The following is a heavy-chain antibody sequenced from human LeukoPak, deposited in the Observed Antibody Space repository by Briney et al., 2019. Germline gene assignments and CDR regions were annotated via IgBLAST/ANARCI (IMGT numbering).Heavy chain of an antibody. V-gene: IGHV1-18*01. J-gene: IGHJ4*02. D-gene: IGHD2-15*01. Sequence: ASVKVSCKASGYTFTSYGISWVRQAPGQGLEWMGWISAYNGNTNYAQKLQGRVTMTTDTSTSTAYMELRSLRSDDTAVYYCARGPDPKVVVAALFDYWGQGTLVTVSS. CDR1: GYTFTSYG. CDR2: ISAYNGNT. CDR3: ARGPDPKVVVAALFDY.